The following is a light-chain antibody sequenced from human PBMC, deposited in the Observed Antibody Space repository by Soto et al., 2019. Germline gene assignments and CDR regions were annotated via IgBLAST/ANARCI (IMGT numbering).Light chain of an antibody. V-gene: IGKV3-20*01. CDR3: QQYAVSPIT. J-gene: IGKJ5*01. CDR2: GAS. Sequence: EIVLTQSPGTLSLSPGERATLSCRASQSVSSTYLAWYQQRPGQSPRLLIYGASSRATGIPDRFSGSGSRTDFTLTISRLEPEDFAVFYCQQYAVSPITFGQGTRLEIK. CDR1: QSVSSTY.